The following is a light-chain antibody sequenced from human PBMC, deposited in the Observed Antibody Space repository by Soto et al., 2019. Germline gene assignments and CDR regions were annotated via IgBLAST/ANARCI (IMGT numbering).Light chain of an antibody. CDR2: EVT. CDR3: ILYTSSTDYV. V-gene: IGLV2-14*01. CDR1: TSDFGFYNY. J-gene: IGLJ1*01. Sequence: QSVLTQPASVSGSPGQSSTNSCTGTTSDFGFYNYVSWYQHHPGKAPKLLIYEVTNRHSGVSNRFSGSKSGNTASLTISGLQAEDEAHYYCILYTSSTDYVFGTETKGAVL.